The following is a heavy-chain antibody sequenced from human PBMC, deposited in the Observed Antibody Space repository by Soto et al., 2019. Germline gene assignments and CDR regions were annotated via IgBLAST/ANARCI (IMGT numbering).Heavy chain of an antibody. Sequence: LRLSCAASGFTFSSYSMNWVRQAPGKGLEWVSSISSSSSYIYYADSVKGRFTISRDNAKNSLYLQMNSLRAEDTAVYYCARDINNYGSGSYYNWGQGTLVTVSS. J-gene: IGHJ4*02. CDR3: ARDINNYGSGSYYN. D-gene: IGHD3-10*01. V-gene: IGHV3-21*01. CDR1: GFTFSSYS. CDR2: ISSSSSYI.